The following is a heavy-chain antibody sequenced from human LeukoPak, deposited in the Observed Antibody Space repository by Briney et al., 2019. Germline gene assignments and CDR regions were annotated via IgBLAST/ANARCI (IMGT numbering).Heavy chain of an antibody. Sequence: GGSLRLSCAASGFTFSSYSMNWVRQAPGKGLEWVSYISSSSSTIYYADSVKGRFTISRDNAKNSLYLQMNSLRAEDTAMYYCAREQQLSYYYGMDVWGQGTTVTVSS. J-gene: IGHJ6*02. CDR2: ISSSSSTI. V-gene: IGHV3-48*04. CDR1: GFTFSSYS. D-gene: IGHD6-13*01. CDR3: AREQQLSYYYGMDV.